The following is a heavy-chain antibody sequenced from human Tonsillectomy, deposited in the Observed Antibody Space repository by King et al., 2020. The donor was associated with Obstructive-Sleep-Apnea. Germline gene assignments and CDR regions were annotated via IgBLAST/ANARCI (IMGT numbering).Heavy chain of an antibody. D-gene: IGHD4-23*01. V-gene: IGHV4-39*07. CDR2: IYYSGST. CDR1: GGSISSSIYS. CDR3: ARDDYGDNSRYFDY. Sequence: QLQESGPGLVKPSETLSLTCTVSGGSISSSIYSWGCIRQPPGKGLAWIGSIYYSGSTYYNPSLKSRVTISLDTSKNQFSLKLSSVTAADTAVYYCARDDYGDNSRYFDYWGQGSLVTVSS. J-gene: IGHJ4*02.